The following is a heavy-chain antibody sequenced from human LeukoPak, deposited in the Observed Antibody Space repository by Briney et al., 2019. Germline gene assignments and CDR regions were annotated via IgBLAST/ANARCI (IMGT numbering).Heavy chain of an antibody. J-gene: IGHJ6*03. CDR1: GGTFSSYA. V-gene: IGHV1-69*05. CDR2: IITIFGTA. CDR3: ARDGSRRGYYYMDV. D-gene: IGHD3-10*01. Sequence: SVKVFCKASGGTFSSYAISWVRQAPGQGLEWMGGIITIFGTANYAQKFQGRVTITTDESTSTAYMELSSLRSEDTAVYYCARDGSRRGYYYMDVWGKGTTVTVSS.